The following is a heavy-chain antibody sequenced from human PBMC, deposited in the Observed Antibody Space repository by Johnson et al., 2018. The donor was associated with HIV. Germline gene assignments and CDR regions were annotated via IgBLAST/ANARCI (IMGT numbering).Heavy chain of an antibody. Sequence: QMMLVESGGGLVQSGGSLRLSCEASRITVGSNYMSWVRRAPGKGLEWVALISYDGSNKYYADSVKGRFTISRDNSKNTLYLQMNSLRPEDTAVYYWARDDGSGIRVKGAFDIWGQGTWVAVSS. CDR2: ISYDGSNK. D-gene: IGHD3-10*01. CDR3: ARDDGSGIRVKGAFDI. V-gene: IGHV3-30*03. J-gene: IGHJ3*02. CDR1: RITVGSNY.